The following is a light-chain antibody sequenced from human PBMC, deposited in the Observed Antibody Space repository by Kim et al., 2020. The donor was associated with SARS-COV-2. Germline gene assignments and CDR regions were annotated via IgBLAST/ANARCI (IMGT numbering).Light chain of an antibody. Sequence: GQRVTVTCSGSSSNIGPNPVNWYQQLPGTAPKLLFFDRNQRPSGVPDRFSGSQSGSSASLAISGLQSEDAADYYCATWDDSLNVWVFGGGTQLTVL. V-gene: IGLV1-44*01. CDR2: DRN. J-gene: IGLJ3*02. CDR3: ATWDDSLNVWV. CDR1: SSNIGPNP.